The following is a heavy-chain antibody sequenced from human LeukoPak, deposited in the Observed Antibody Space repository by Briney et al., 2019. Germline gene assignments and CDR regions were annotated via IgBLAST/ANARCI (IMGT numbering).Heavy chain of an antibody. CDR2: IWNDGSNK. CDR3: ARASGSYDY. V-gene: IGHV3-33*01. D-gene: IGHD1-26*01. Sequence: PGGSLRFSCAASGFTFSIYGMHWVRQAPGKGLEWVAVIWNDGSNKYYADSVKGRFTISRDNSKNTLYLQMNSLRGEDTAVYYCARASGSYDYWGRGTLVTVSS. J-gene: IGHJ4*02. CDR1: GFTFSIYG.